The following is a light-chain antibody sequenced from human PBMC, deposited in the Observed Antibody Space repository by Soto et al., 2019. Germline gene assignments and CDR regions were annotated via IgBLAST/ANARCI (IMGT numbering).Light chain of an antibody. CDR3: QQYNTYLT. V-gene: IGKV1-5*03. Sequence: DIQMTQSPSTLSGSVGDRVTITCRASQTISSWLAWYQQKPGKAPKLLIYKASTLKSGVPSRFSGSGSGTEFTLTISSLQPDDFATYYCQQYNTYLTFGQGT. CDR1: QTISSW. J-gene: IGKJ1*01. CDR2: KAS.